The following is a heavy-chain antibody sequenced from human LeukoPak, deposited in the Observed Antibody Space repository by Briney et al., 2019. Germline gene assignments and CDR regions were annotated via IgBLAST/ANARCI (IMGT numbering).Heavy chain of an antibody. CDR1: GGSISSSSYY. D-gene: IGHD6-19*01. V-gene: IGHV4-39*07. J-gene: IGHJ4*02. CDR2: IYYSGST. Sequence: SETLSLTCTVSGGSISSSSYYWGWIRQPPGKGLEWIGSIYYSGSTYYNPSLKSRVTISVDTSKNQFSLKLSSATAADTAVYYCARGLGIAVAGGTFGYWGQGTLVTVSS. CDR3: ARGLGIAVAGGTFGY.